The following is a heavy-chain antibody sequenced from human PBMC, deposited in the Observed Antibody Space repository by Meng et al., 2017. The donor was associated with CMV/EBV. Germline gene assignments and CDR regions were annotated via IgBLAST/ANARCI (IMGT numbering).Heavy chain of an antibody. CDR1: GGSISSSSYY. V-gene: IGHV4-39*07. Sequence: QLQLQASGQGLVKPSATLSLTCTVSGGSISSSSYYWGWIRQPPGKGLEWIGSIYYSGSTYYNPSLKSRVTISVDTSKNQFSLKLSSVTAADTAVYYCARDSAVAGVVDYWGQGTLVTVSS. D-gene: IGHD6-19*01. J-gene: IGHJ4*02. CDR3: ARDSAVAGVVDY. CDR2: IYYSGST.